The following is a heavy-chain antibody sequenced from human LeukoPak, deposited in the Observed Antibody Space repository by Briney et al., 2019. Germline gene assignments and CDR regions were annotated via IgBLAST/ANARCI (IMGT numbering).Heavy chain of an antibody. V-gene: IGHV1-69*13. CDR3: AREIAVAGTRYFDY. CDR1: GGTFSSYA. D-gene: IGHD6-19*01. Sequence: SVKVSCKASGGTFSSYAISWVRQAPGQGLEWMGVIIPIFGTANYAQKFQGRVTIAADESTSTAYMELSSLRSEDTAVYYCAREIAVAGTRYFDYWGQGTLVTVSS. CDR2: IIPIFGTA. J-gene: IGHJ4*02.